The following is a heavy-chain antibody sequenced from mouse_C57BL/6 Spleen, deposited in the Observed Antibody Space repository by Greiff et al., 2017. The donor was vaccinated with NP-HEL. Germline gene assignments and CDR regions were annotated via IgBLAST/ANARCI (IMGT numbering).Heavy chain of an antibody. CDR3: TRGNDYDREGGFAY. CDR1: GYTFTSYW. D-gene: IGHD2-4*01. V-gene: IGHV1-5*01. CDR2: IYPGNSDT. Sequence: EVQGVESGTVLARPGASVKMSCKTSGYTFTSYWMHWVKQRPGQGLEWIGAIYPGNSDTSYNQKFKGKAKLTAVTSASTAYMELSSLTNEDSAVYYCTRGNDYDREGGFAYWGQGTLVTVSA. J-gene: IGHJ3*01.